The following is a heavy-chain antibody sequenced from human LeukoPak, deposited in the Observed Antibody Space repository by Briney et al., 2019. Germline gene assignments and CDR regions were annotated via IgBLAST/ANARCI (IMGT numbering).Heavy chain of an antibody. CDR2: ISYDGSNK. CDR3: ARENFMASAPGGVDAFDI. D-gene: IGHD1-7*01. CDR1: GFTFSSYA. V-gene: IGHV3-30-3*01. Sequence: GGSLRLSCAASGFTFSSYAMHWVRQAPGKGLEWVAVISYDGSNKYYADSVKGRFTISRDNSKNTLYLQMNSLRAEDTAVYYCARENFMASAPGGVDAFDIWGQGTMVTVSS. J-gene: IGHJ3*02.